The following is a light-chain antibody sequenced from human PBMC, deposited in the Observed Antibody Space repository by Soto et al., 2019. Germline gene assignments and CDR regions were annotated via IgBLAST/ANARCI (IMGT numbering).Light chain of an antibody. CDR1: QSVNSR. CDR2: GAS. V-gene: IGKV3-20*01. J-gene: IGKJ5*01. CDR3: QHYGRSPIT. Sequence: EIVMMQSPATLSVSPGERATLSCRASQSVNSRLAWYQHKPGQAPRLLISGASSRATGIPDRFSGSGSATDFTLTISRLEPEDLALYYCQHYGRSPITFGQGTRLEIK.